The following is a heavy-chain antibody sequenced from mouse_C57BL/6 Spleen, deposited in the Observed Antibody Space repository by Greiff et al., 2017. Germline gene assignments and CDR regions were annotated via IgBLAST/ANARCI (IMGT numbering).Heavy chain of an antibody. Sequence: VQLQQPGAELVKPGASVKMSCKASGYTFTSYWITWVKQRPGQGLEWIGDIYPGSGSTNYNEKFKSKATLTVDTSSSTAYMQLSSLTSEDSAVYYCARCNYYGSPHAMDYWGQGTSVTVSS. V-gene: IGHV1-55*01. CDR1: GYTFTSYW. J-gene: IGHJ4*01. D-gene: IGHD1-1*01. CDR2: IYPGSGST. CDR3: ARCNYYGSPHAMDY.